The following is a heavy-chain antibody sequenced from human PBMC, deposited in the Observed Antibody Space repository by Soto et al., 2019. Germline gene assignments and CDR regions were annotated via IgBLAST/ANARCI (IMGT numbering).Heavy chain of an antibody. V-gene: IGHV3-33*01. CDR1: GFTFSSHG. CDR2: IWSDGTNK. D-gene: IGHD3-10*01. J-gene: IGHJ4*02. Sequence: QVQLVESGGGVVQPGRSLRLSCAASGFTFSSHGMHWVRQAPGKGLEWVALIWSDGTNKYYTEAVKGRFTISRDNSKDTLYLQMNSLRAEETAVYYCARNFGWERLGDYWGQGTLVTVSS. CDR3: ARNFGWERLGDY.